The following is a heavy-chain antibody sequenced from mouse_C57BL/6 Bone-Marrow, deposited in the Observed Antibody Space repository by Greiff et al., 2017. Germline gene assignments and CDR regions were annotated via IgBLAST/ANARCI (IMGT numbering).Heavy chain of an antibody. V-gene: IGHV5-9-1*02. CDR3: TRVLLCFHY. CDR2: ISSGGDYL. Sequence: EVKLVESGAGLVKPGGSLQLSCAASGFTFSSYAMSWVRQTPEKRLEWVAYISSGGDYLYYADTVKGRFTISRDNARNTLYLQRCRLKSEDTDMYYSTRVLLCFHYWGQGNTRTVSS. J-gene: IGHJ2*01. CDR1: GFTFSSYA.